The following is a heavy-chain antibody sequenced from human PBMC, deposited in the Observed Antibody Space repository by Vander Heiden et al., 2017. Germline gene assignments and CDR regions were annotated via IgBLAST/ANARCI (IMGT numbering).Heavy chain of an antibody. D-gene: IGHD3-22*01. CDR3: AKCEGSSGYFDY. CDR1: GFIFSSYA. V-gene: IGHV3-23*01. J-gene: IGHJ4*02. Sequence: EVQLLESGGGLGQPGGSLSLSCVASGFIFSSYAMSWVRQAPGKGLEWVSGISGSGGSTYYADAVKGRFTISRDNSKKTLYLYMKSLRAEDTAVYYCAKCEGSSGYFDYWGQGSLVTVSS. CDR2: ISGSGGST.